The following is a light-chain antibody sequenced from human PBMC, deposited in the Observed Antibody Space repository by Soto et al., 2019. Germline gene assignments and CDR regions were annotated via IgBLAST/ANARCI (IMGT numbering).Light chain of an antibody. CDR1: QGISSY. CDR3: QQYYSYPRA. J-gene: IGKJ1*01. V-gene: IGKV1-8*01. CDR2: AAS. Sequence: AIRMTQSQSSLSASTGDRVTITCRASQGISSYLAWYQQKPGKAPKLLIYAASTLQSGVPSRFSGSGSGTDFTLTISCLQSEDFATYYGQQYYSYPRAFGQGTKVEIK.